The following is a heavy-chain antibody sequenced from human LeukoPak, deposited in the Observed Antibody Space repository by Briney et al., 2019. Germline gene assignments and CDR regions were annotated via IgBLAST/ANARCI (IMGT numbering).Heavy chain of an antibody. CDR2: INPNSGGT. J-gene: IGHJ4*02. D-gene: IGHD3-3*01. Sequence: ASVKVSCKASGYTFTSYDINWVRQATGQGLEWMGWINPNSGGTNYAQKFQGRVTMTRDTSISTAYMELSRLRSDDTAVYYCARGSPSYYDFWSGYYFDYWGQGTLVTVSS. CDR3: ARGSPSYYDFWSGYYFDY. CDR1: GYTFTSYD. V-gene: IGHV1-2*02.